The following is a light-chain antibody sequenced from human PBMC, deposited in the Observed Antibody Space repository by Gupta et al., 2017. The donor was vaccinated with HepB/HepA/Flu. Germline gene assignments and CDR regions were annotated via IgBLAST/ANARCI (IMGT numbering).Light chain of an antibody. Sequence: DIQMTQSPSTLSASVGDRVTITCRASQSISTWLAWYQQKPGKAPNLLIYKASSLERVVPSRFSGSGSGTEFTLTISSLQPDDFATYYCQHYSSYPSTFGQGTRLEIK. CDR3: QHYSSYPST. V-gene: IGKV1-5*03. J-gene: IGKJ5*01. CDR1: QSISTW. CDR2: KAS.